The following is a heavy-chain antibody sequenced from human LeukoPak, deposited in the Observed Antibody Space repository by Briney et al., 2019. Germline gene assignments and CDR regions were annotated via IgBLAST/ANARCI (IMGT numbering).Heavy chain of an antibody. CDR2: INHSGSN. D-gene: IGHD3-22*01. V-gene: IGHV4-34*01. CDR3: ARLRITMIVVVITVDRLYYFDN. CDR1: GVSFSGYY. Sequence: SETLSLTCAVYGVSFSGYYWSWLRQPPGKGLESMGEINHSGSNNYNPALKSRVTISVDTSKNQFSLKLSSVTAADTDVYYCARLRITMIVVVITVDRLYYFDNWGQGTLVTVSS. J-gene: IGHJ4*02.